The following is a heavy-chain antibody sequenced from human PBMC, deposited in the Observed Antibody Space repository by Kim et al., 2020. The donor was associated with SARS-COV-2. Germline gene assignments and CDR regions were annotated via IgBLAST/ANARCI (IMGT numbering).Heavy chain of an antibody. CDR1: GFTFSSYG. V-gene: IGHV3-33*01. Sequence: GGSLRLSCAASGFTFSSYGMHWVRQAPGKGLEWVAVIWYDGSNKYYADSVKGRFTISRDNSKNTLYLQMNSLRAEDTAVYYCARGRSAAAGTRGDYFDYWGQGTLVTVSS. D-gene: IGHD6-13*01. CDR2: IWYDGSNK. J-gene: IGHJ4*02. CDR3: ARGRSAAAGTRGDYFDY.